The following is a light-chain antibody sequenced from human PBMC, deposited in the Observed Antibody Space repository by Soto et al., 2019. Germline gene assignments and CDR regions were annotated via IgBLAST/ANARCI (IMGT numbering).Light chain of an antibody. CDR2: DAS. Sequence: ELVLTQSPGTLSLSPGERANLSCRASQTVRHNYLAWYQPKPGQAPRLLIYDASNRATGIPARFSGSGSGTDFTLTISSLEPEDFAVYYCQQRSNWPPVFGGGTKVDI. J-gene: IGKJ4*01. CDR3: QQRSNWPPV. V-gene: IGKV3-11*01. CDR1: QTVRHNY.